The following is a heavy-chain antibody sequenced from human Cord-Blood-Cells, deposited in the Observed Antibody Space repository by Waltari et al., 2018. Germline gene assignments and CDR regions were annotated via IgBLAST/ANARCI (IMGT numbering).Heavy chain of an antibody. D-gene: IGHD2-8*01. Sequence: QVQLVQSGAEVKKPGASVKVSCKASGYTFTSSYMHWVRQAPGQGLEWMGIINPGGGSTCYAQKFQGRVTMTRDTSTSTVYRELSSLRAEDTAVYDCAGGNGYGIDGNYVDYWGEGSVVTVS. J-gene: IGHJ4*02. CDR2: INPGGGST. V-gene: IGHV1-46*01. CDR1: GYTFTSSY. CDR3: AGGNGYGIDGNYVDY.